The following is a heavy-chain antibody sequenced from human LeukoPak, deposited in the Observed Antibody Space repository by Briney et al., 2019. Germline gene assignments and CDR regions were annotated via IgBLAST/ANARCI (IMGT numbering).Heavy chain of an antibody. J-gene: IGHJ4*02. V-gene: IGHV3-30*18. Sequence: GGSLRLSCAASGFTFSSYGMHWVRQAPGKGLEWVAVISYDGSNKYYADSVKGRFTISRDNSKNTLYLQMNSLRAEDTAVYYCEKAPKDAGFDYGAQGPLVTVSS. CDR1: GFTFSSYG. CDR2: ISYDGSNK. CDR3: EKAPKDAGFDY.